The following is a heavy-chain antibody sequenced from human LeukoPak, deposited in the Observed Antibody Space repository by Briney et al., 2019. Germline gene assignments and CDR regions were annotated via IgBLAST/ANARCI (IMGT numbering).Heavy chain of an antibody. V-gene: IGHV4-4*07. J-gene: IGHJ4*02. CDR2: IYASGST. Sequence: EASETLSLTCTVSGGSISSSYWSWIRQPAGKGPEWIGQIYASGSTNYNPSLKSRVTMSVDTSKNQFSLKLSSVTAADTAVYYCARDDFWSGPNYYFNYWGQGTLVTVSS. CDR3: ARDDFWSGPNYYFNY. D-gene: IGHD3-3*01. CDR1: GGSISSSY.